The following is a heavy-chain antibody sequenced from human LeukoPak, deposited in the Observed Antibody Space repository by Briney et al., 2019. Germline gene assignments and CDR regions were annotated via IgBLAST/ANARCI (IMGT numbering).Heavy chain of an antibody. V-gene: IGHV1-24*01. CDR2: FDPEDGET. J-gene: IGHJ4*02. CDR1: GYTLTELS. D-gene: IGHD3-22*01. CDR3: ATAFRDDYDSSGYYGGDY. Sequence: GASVKVSCKVSGYTLTELSMHWVRQAPGKGLEWMGGFDPEDGETIYAQKFQGRVTMTEDTSTDTAYMELSSLRSEDTAVYYCATAFRDDYDSSGYYGGDYWGQGTLVTVSS.